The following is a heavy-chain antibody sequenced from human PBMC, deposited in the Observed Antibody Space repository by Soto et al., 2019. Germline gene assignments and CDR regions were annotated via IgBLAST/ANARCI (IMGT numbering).Heavy chain of an antibody. J-gene: IGHJ6*02. Sequence: PGGSLRLSCAASGFTFSDYYMSWIRQAPGKGLEWVSYISSSSSYTNYADSVKGRFTISRDNAKNSLYLQMNSLRAEDTAVYYCARDKGVVGVVISRYYYYGMDVWGQGTTVTVSS. CDR2: ISSSSSYT. V-gene: IGHV3-11*06. CDR1: GFTFSDYY. D-gene: IGHD3-3*01. CDR3: ARDKGVVGVVISRYYYYGMDV.